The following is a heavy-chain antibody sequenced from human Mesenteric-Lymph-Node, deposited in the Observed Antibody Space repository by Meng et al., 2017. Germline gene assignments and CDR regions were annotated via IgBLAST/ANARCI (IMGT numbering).Heavy chain of an antibody. CDR3: ARDGIAADYYYYGMDV. CDR2: INPNNGGT. V-gene: IGHV1-2*02. CDR1: GFTFTDYY. Sequence: ASVKVSCKASGFTFTDYYMHWVRQAPGQGLEWLGWINPNNGGTDYAQKFQGRVIMTRDTSINTVYMELRSLRSDDTAVYYCARDGIAADYYYYGMDVWGQGTTVTVSS. D-gene: IGHD6-13*01. J-gene: IGHJ6*02.